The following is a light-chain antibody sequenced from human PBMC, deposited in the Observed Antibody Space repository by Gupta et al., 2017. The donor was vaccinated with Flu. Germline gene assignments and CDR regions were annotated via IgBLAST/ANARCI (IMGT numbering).Light chain of an antibody. CDR3: QQRNSSPLT. V-gene: IGKV1-9*01. CDR2: GAS. J-gene: IGKJ4*01. Sequence: DIQLTQSPSFLSASVGDRVTITCRASQGISSYLAWYQQKPGKAPKLLIYGASTVKSGVPSRFSGSGYGTEFTLTISSRQPEDFAHYYCQQRNSSPLTFGGGTXVEIK. CDR1: QGISSY.